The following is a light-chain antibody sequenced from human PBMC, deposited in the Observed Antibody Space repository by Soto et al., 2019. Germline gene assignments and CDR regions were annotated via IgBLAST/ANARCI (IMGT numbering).Light chain of an antibody. V-gene: IGKV3-20*01. Sequence: EIVLTQSPGTLSLSPGERATLSCRASQSDSTSYLAWFQQKPGQAPRLLIYGASSRAAGIPDRFSGSGSGTDFALTISRLEPEDFAVYYCQHYGSSLFTFGPGTKVDIK. CDR2: GAS. CDR1: QSDSTSY. CDR3: QHYGSSLFT. J-gene: IGKJ3*01.